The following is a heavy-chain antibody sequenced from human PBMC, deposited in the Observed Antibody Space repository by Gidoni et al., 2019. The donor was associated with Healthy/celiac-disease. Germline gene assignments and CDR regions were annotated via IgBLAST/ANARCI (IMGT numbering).Heavy chain of an antibody. CDR1: VFTFSSCA. CDR2: ISGSGGST. V-gene: IGHV3-23*04. D-gene: IGHD6-6*01. J-gene: IGHJ6*02. CDR3: AKDHQGIAARGGMDV. Sequence: EVLLVESGGGLVQPGGSLRLSCAASVFTFSSCAMSWVRQAPGKGLGWVSAISGSGGSTYYADSVKGRFTISRDNSKNTLYLQMNSLRAEDTAVYYCAKDHQGIAARGGMDVWGQGTTVTVSS.